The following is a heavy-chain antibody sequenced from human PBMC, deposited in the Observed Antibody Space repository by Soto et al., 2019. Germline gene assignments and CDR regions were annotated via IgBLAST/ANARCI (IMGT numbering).Heavy chain of an antibody. CDR2: ISAYNGNT. J-gene: IGHJ5*02. CDR1: GYTFTSYG. Sequence: ASVKVSCKASGYTFTSYGISWVRQAPGQGLEWMGWISAYNGNTNYAQKLQGRVTMTTDTSTSTAYMELRSLRSDDTAVYYCARDGGVVVASDYNWFDPWGQGTLVTVSS. D-gene: IGHD2-21*01. CDR3: ARDGGVVVASDYNWFDP. V-gene: IGHV1-18*04.